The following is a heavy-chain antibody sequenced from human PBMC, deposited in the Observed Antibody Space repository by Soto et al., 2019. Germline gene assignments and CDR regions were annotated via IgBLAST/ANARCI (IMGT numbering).Heavy chain of an antibody. CDR2: IKSKTDGGTT. J-gene: IGHJ6*02. D-gene: IGHD3-3*01. CDR1: GFTFSNAW. Sequence: PGGSLRLSCAASGFTFSNAWMNWVRQAPGKGLEWVGRIKSKTDGGTTDYDAPVKGRFTISRDDSKNTLNLQMNSLKTDDTSVYYCTTLSITIFGVVLMDVWGQGTTVTVSS. V-gene: IGHV3-15*07. CDR3: TTLSITIFGVVLMDV.